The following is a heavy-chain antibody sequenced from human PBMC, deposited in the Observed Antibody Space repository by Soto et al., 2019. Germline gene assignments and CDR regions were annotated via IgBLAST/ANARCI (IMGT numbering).Heavy chain of an antibody. D-gene: IGHD6-19*01. Sequence: QLQLQESGPGLVKPSETLSLTCTVTGGPISSSGDYWGWVRQTPGKGLEWIGTISNSGSTYYNLSVMSRVTISVDTSKKQFSLRLISVTAADTAVYYCARGLSSSAYLDYWGQGTLVTVSS. J-gene: IGHJ4*02. CDR2: ISNSGST. CDR1: GGPISSSGDY. CDR3: ARGLSSSAYLDY. V-gene: IGHV4-39*01.